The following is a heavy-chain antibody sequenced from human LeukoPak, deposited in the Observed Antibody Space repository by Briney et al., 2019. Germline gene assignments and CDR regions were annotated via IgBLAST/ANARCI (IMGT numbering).Heavy chain of an antibody. CDR1: GYTFTSYG. V-gene: IGHV1-18*01. J-gene: IGHJ3*02. CDR3: ARGAYCGGDCSSSDSFDI. Sequence: GASVKVSCKASGYTFTSYGISWVRQAPGQGLEWMGWISAYNGNTNYAQKLQGRVTMTTDTSTSTAYMELRSLRSDDTAVYYCARGAYCGGDCSSSDSFDIWGRGTMVTVSS. CDR2: ISAYNGNT. D-gene: IGHD2-21*01.